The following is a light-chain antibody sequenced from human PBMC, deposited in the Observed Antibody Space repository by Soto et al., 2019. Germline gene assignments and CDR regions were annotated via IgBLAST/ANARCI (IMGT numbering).Light chain of an antibody. CDR1: QTISSW. CDR2: KAS. CDR3: QESESHPDA. J-gene: IGKJ1*01. V-gene: IGKV1-5*03. Sequence: IKVTHSPSSVSVNLGDRVTLTFRARQTISSWLAWYQQKQGIAHKILVYKASSLKSGVTSRFRGSVSGIEFTLTISSLQPEDFVTYYCQESESHPDAFGHGTKV.